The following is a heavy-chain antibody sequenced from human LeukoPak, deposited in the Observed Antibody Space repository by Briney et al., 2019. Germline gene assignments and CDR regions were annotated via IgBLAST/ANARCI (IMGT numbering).Heavy chain of an antibody. Sequence: GGSLRLSCAASGFTFSNYWVHWVPQAPGKGLVWVSRINPDGSRTDYADSVKGRFTISRDNAKNTLYLQMNSLRAEDTAVYFCARDLRGKSDYWGQGTLVTVSS. CDR2: INPDGSRT. J-gene: IGHJ4*02. CDR3: ARDLRGKSDY. V-gene: IGHV3-74*01. D-gene: IGHD4-23*01. CDR1: GFTFSNYW.